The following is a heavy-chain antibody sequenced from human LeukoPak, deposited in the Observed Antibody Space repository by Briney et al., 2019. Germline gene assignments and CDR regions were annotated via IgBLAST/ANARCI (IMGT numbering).Heavy chain of an antibody. V-gene: IGHV3-23*01. CDR3: AKDRGQLLSNYYFDY. CDR1: GFTFSNYA. Sequence: GGSLRLSCAASGFTFSNYAMSWVRQAPGKGLEWVSTISGSGGSTYYADSVKGRFTISRDNSKNTLYLQMNSLRTEDTAVYFCAKDRGQLLSNYYFDYWGQGTPVTVSS. D-gene: IGHD2-2*01. CDR2: ISGSGGST. J-gene: IGHJ4*02.